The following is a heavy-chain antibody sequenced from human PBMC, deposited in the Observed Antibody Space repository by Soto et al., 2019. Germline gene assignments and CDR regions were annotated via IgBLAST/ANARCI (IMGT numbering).Heavy chain of an antibody. Sequence: QVQLVQSGAEVKEPGSSVKVSCKASGGTFANFIMNWVRQTPGQGLEWMGGIVPMFGTATYAEKFKGRVTISATESPSTAYMELTSLRSDDTAVYYCARNGTYSSSLSQFASMDVCGHGTKETVS. D-gene: IGHD6-6*01. CDR3: ARNGTYSSSLSQFASMDV. CDR2: IVPMFGTA. J-gene: IGHJ6*02. V-gene: IGHV1-69*01. CDR1: GGTFANFI.